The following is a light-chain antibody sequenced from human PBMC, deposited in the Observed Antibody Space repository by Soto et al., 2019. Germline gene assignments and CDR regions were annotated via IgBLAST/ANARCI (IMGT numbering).Light chain of an antibody. J-gene: IGKJ2*01. CDR2: GAS. CDR3: QHYNNSPFT. Sequence: EIVMTQSPATLSVSPGERATLSCRASQSVSSNLAWYQQKPGQAPRLLIYGASGRATGIPARFSGSGSGTEFTLTISSLQSEDFAVYYCQHYNNSPFTFGQGPKLEIK. V-gene: IGKV3-15*01. CDR1: QSVSSN.